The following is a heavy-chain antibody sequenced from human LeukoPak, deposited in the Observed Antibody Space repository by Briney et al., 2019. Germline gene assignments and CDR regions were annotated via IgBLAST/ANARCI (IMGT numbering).Heavy chain of an antibody. CDR1: GGTFSSYA. V-gene: IGHV1-69*13. J-gene: IGHJ4*02. CDR2: IIPIFGTA. Sequence: GASVKVSCKASGGTFSSYAISWVRQAPGQGLEWMGGIIPIFGTADYAQKFQGRVTITADESTSTAYMELSSLRSEDTAVYYCARGYYGSGSYYKFDYWSQGTLVTVSS. CDR3: ARGYYGSGSYYKFDY. D-gene: IGHD3-10*01.